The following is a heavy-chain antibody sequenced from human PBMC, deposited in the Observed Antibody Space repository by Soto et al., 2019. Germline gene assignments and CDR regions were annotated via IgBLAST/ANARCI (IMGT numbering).Heavy chain of an antibody. J-gene: IGHJ4*02. CDR2: FDPEDGET. V-gene: IGHV1-24*01. D-gene: IGHD3-9*01. CDR1: GYTLTELS. CDR3: ATEYYDILTGHAFFDY. Sequence: EASVKVSCKVSGYTLTELSMHWVRQAPGKGLEWMGGFDPEDGETIYAQKFQGRVTMTEDTSTDTAYMELSSLRSEDTAVYYCATEYYDILTGHAFFDYWGQGTLVTVSS.